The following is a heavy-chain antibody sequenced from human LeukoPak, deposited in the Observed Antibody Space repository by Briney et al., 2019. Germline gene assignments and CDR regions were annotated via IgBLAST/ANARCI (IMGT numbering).Heavy chain of an antibody. Sequence: ASVKVSCKASGYTFTGYYMHRVRQAPGQGLEWMGWINPNSGGTNYAQKFQGRVTMTRDTSISTAYMELSRLRSDDTAVYYCARDFDYYDSSGYYYVGSVRFDYWGQGTLVTVSS. D-gene: IGHD3-22*01. CDR3: ARDFDYYDSSGYYYVGSVRFDY. V-gene: IGHV1-2*02. J-gene: IGHJ4*02. CDR2: INPNSGGT. CDR1: GYTFTGYY.